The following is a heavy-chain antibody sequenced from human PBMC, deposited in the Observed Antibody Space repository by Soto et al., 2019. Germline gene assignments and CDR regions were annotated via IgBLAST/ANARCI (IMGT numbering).Heavy chain of an antibody. CDR1: GYTFINYY. D-gene: IGHD3-9*01. CDR3: CISTADFDY. J-gene: IGHJ4*01. V-gene: IGHV1-46*01. Sequence: ASVKVSFKASGYTFINYYIHWVRQAPGQGLEWIGIINPRDGSTNYAQKFQGRVTMTRDTSTSTVYMELSSLRSGDKAGYYCCISTADFDYWGRGSLVTVSS. CDR2: INPRDGST.